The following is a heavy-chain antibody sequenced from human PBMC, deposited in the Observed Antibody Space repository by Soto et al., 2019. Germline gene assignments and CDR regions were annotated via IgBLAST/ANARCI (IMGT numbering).Heavy chain of an antibody. V-gene: IGHV3-9*01. Sequence: GGSLRLSCAASGFNFDDYAMHWVRQVPGKGLEWVSGINWNSVSIDYADSVKGRFTISRDNAKNSLYLQMNSLRAEDTALYYCSKDLYSSINPRGGYFQHWGQGTLVTVSS. CDR2: INWNSVSI. CDR3: SKDLYSSINPRGGYFQH. D-gene: IGHD6-13*01. CDR1: GFNFDDYA. J-gene: IGHJ1*01.